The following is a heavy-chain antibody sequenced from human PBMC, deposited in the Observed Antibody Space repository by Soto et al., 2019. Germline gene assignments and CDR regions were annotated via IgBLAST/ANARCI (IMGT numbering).Heavy chain of an antibody. CDR2: IYYSGTT. D-gene: IGHD4-17*01. CDR3: GGLPWADYGGIFDP. V-gene: IGHV4-59*01. CDR1: GGSISGYY. J-gene: IGHJ5*02. Sequence: SETLSLTCTVSGGSISGYYWSWIRQPPGKGLEWIGNIYYSGTTNYNPSLKSRVTISVDTSKNQFSLKLSSVTSADTAVYYCGGLPWADYGGIFDPWGQGTLVTVSS.